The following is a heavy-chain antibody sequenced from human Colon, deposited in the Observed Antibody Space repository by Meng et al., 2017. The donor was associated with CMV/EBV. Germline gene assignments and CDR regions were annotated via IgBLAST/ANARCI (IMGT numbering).Heavy chain of an antibody. CDR3: IRETTGSSSSY. J-gene: IGHJ4*02. Sequence: HLQEPGPGLGRPSETLPLPCSVSGGSISSSSYYWAWIRQPPGKGLEWIGSIFYTGTTYYKPSLKSRVTISVDTSKNQFSLKLSSVTAADTAVYHCIRETTGSSSSYWGQGTLVTVSS. D-gene: IGHD6-6*01. CDR1: GGSISSSSYY. V-gene: IGHV4-39*07. CDR2: IFYTGTT.